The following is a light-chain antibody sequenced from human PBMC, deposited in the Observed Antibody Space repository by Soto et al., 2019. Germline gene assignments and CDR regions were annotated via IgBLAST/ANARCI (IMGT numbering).Light chain of an antibody. Sequence: EIVLTQSPATLSLSPGERATLSCRASQSVSSYLAWYRQKPGQAPRLLIYDASNRATGIPARFSGSGSGTDFTLTISSLEPEDFEVYYCQQRSNWPVPFGQGTKLEIK. CDR3: QQRSNWPVP. CDR1: QSVSSY. J-gene: IGKJ2*01. V-gene: IGKV3-11*01. CDR2: DAS.